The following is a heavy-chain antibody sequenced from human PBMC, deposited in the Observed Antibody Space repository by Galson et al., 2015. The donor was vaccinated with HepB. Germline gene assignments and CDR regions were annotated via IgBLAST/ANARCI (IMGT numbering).Heavy chain of an antibody. V-gene: IGHV1-8*01. Sequence: SVKVSCKASGYTFTSYDINWVRQATGQGLEWMGWMNPNSGNTGYAQKFQGRVTMTRNTSISTAYMELSSLRSEDTAVYYCARYLVTGTQNWFDPWGQGTLVTVSP. CDR1: GYTFTSYD. D-gene: IGHD1-14*01. CDR2: MNPNSGNT. J-gene: IGHJ5*02. CDR3: ARYLVTGTQNWFDP.